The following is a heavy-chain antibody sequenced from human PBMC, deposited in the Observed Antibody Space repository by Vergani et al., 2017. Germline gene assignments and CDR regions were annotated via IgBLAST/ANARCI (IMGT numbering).Heavy chain of an antibody. V-gene: IGHV3-9*01. CDR2: ISWNSGRT. CDR3: VRDLDCSPIDCYHGFDP. CDR1: GFKFGDYA. Sequence: EVQLVESGGGMVQPGRSLRLSCGASGFKFGDYAMHWVRQAPGKGLEWVSGISWNSGRTDYADSVKGRFIISRDNAKKSLSLIMNSLRPEDTALDYCVRDLDCSPIDCYHGFDPWGQGTLAPVSS. J-gene: IGHJ5*02. D-gene: IGHD2-15*01.